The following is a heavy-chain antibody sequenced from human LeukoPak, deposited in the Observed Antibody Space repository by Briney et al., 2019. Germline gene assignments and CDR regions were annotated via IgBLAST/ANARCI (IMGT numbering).Heavy chain of an antibody. CDR1: GFTVSSNY. V-gene: IGHV3-66*01. CDR2: IYSGGST. Sequence: GGSLRLSCAASGFTVSSNYMSWVRQAPGKGLEWVSVIYSGGSTYYADSVKGRFTISRDNSKNTLYLQMNSLRAEDTAVYYCARDPKSGAAAGTDYWGQGTLVTVSS. D-gene: IGHD6-13*01. J-gene: IGHJ4*02. CDR3: ARDPKSGAAAGTDY.